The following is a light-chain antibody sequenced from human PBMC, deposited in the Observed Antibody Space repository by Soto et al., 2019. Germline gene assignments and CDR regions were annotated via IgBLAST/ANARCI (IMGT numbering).Light chain of an antibody. CDR3: QQYYNTPT. CDR1: QSVLYSSNNKNY. CDR2: WAS. J-gene: IGKJ1*01. Sequence: DIVMTQSPDSLAVSLGEWATINCKSSQSVLYSSNNKNYVAWYQQKPGQPPTLLIYWASTRESGVPDRLSGSGSGTDYTLTISSLQAEDVAVYYCQQYYNTPTFGQGTKVEIK. V-gene: IGKV4-1*01.